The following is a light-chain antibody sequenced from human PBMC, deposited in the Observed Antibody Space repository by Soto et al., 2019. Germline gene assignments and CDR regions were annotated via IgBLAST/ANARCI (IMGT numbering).Light chain of an antibody. V-gene: IGKV3D-15*01. Sequence: VLTQSPSTLSWSPGERATLSCRASQNINRYLAWYHQKPGQPPRLLIYDASTRATGIPARFSGSGYGTEFNLTIRSLQSEDFAVYYCQQYNNWPQTFGQGTKVDIK. CDR2: DAS. J-gene: IGKJ1*01. CDR3: QQYNNWPQT. CDR1: QNINRY.